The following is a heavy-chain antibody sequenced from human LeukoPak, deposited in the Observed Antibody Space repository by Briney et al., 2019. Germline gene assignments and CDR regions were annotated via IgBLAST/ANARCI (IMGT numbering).Heavy chain of an antibody. J-gene: IGHJ6*03. CDR1: GFTVSSNS. CDR2: IYSDNT. V-gene: IGHV3-53*01. CDR3: AKDFGEPDYDFWSGFIGYMDV. Sequence: QSGGSLRLSCTVSGFTVSSNSMSWVRQAPGKGLEWVSFIYSDNTHYSDSVKGRFTISRDNSKNTLYLQMNSLRAEDTAVYYCAKDFGEPDYDFWSGFIGYMDVWGKGTTVTVSS. D-gene: IGHD3-3*01.